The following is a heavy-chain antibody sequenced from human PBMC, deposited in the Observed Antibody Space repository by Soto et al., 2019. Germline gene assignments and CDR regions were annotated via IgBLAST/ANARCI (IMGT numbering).Heavy chain of an antibody. J-gene: IGHJ4*02. D-gene: IGHD3-22*01. Sequence: PGGSLRLSCAASGFTFSSYAMIWVRQAPGKGLEWVSAISGSGGSTYYADSVKGRFTISRDNSKNTLYLQMNSLRAEDTAVYYCAKGTYYYDSSGYYLTPYYFDYWGQGTLVTVSS. CDR1: GFTFSSYA. CDR3: AKGTYYYDSSGYYLTPYYFDY. V-gene: IGHV3-23*01. CDR2: ISGSGGST.